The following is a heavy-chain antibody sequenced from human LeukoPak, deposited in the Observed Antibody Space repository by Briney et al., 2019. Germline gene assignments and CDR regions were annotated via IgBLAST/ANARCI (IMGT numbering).Heavy chain of an antibody. J-gene: IGHJ4*02. CDR1: GFTFSDYF. Sequence: GGSLRLSCAASGFTFSDYFMSWIRQAPGKALEYVSAISYNGGSTYYANSVKDRFTISRDNSKNTLYLQMSSLRPEDTAVFYCVRRTGNYFDYWGQGTLVTVSS. CDR3: VRRTGNYFDY. CDR2: ISYNGGST. D-gene: IGHD3/OR15-3a*01. V-gene: IGHV3-64D*09.